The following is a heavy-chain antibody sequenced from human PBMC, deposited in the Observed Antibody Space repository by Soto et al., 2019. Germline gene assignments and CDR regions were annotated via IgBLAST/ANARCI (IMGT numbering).Heavy chain of an antibody. D-gene: IGHD3-22*01. Sequence: ESGGGVVQPGRSLRLSCAASGFTFSSYGMHWVRQAPGKGLEWVAVISYDGSNKYYADSVKGRFTISRDNSKNTLYLQMNSLRAEDTAVYYCAKDRYYYDSSGYYYFDYWGQGTLVTVSS. J-gene: IGHJ4*02. CDR1: GFTFSSYG. CDR2: ISYDGSNK. CDR3: AKDRYYYDSSGYYYFDY. V-gene: IGHV3-30*18.